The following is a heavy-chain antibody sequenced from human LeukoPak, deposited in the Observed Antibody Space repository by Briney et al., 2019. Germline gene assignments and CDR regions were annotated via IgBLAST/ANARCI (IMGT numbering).Heavy chain of an antibody. J-gene: IGHJ5*02. CDR1: GYTFTGYY. CDR2: INPNSGGT. Sequence: ASVKVSCKASGYTFTGYYMHWVRQAPGQGLEWMGWINPNSGGTNYAQKFQGRVTMTRDTSISTAYMELSRLRSDDTAVYYCATAGHDSSGYYPPSWFDPWGQGTLVTVSS. V-gene: IGHV1-2*02. D-gene: IGHD3-22*01. CDR3: ATAGHDSSGYYPPSWFDP.